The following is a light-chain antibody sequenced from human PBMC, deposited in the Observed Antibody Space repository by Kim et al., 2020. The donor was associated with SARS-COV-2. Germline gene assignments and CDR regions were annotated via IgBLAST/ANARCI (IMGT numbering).Light chain of an antibody. CDR3: QAWDSSTEV. J-gene: IGLJ1*01. CDR1: QLGNKY. Sequence: GSRGQPASITCSGAQLGNKYASWYQQKPVQSPVRVIYQDTKRPSGSPERFSGSTSGNTATLTISGTQAMDEDDYYCQAWDSSTEVFGTGTKGTVL. V-gene: IGLV3-1*01. CDR2: QDT.